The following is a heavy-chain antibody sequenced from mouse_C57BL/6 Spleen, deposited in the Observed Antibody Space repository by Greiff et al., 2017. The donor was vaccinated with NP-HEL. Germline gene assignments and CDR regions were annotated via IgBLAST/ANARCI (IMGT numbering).Heavy chain of an antibody. CDR1: GYTFTGYW. J-gene: IGHJ2*01. D-gene: IGHD1-1*01. V-gene: IGHV1-9*01. Sequence: LVESGAELMKPGASVKLSCKATGYTFTGYWIEWVKQRPGHGLEWIGEILPGSGSTNYNEKFKGKATLTADKSSSTAYMELRSLTSEDSAVYFCARFTTVVAKDYWGQGTTLTVSS. CDR2: ILPGSGST. CDR3: ARFTTVVAKDY.